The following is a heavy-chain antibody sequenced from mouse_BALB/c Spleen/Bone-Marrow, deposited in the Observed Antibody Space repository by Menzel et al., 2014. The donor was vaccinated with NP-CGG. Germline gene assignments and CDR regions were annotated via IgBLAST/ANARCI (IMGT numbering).Heavy chain of an antibody. V-gene: IGHV1S81*02. CDR2: INPSNGRT. J-gene: IGHJ2*01. Sequence: VQLQQSGAELVKPGASVKLSCKTSGYTFTSYWIHWVKQRPGQGLEWIGEINPSNGRTSYNEKLKSKATLAVDTSSSTAYMQLSSLTSEDSAVYYCARANFGNYGVYWGQGSTLTVSS. D-gene: IGHD2-1*01. CDR1: GYTFTSYW. CDR3: ARANFGNYGVY.